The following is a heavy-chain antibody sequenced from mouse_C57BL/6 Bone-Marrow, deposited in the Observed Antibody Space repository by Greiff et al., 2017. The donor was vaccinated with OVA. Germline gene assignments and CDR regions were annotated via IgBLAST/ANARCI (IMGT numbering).Heavy chain of an antibody. V-gene: IGHV1-4*01. J-gene: IGHJ2*01. CDR3: ASVLLRYYFDY. CDR2: INPSSGYT. D-gene: IGHD1-1*01. Sequence: QVQLQQSGAELARPGASVKMSCKASGYTFTSYTMHWVKQRPGQGLEWIGYINPSSGYTKYNQKFKDKATLTADKSSSTAYMQLSSLTSEDSSVYYCASVLLRYYFDYWGQGTTLTVSS. CDR1: GYTFTSYT.